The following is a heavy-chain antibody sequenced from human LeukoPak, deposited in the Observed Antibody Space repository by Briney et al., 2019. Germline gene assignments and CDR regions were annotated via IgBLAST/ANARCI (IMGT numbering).Heavy chain of an antibody. CDR1: GYTFTSYY. CDR3: AREPASGYDSPVYYYYGMDV. V-gene: IGHV1-46*01. D-gene: IGHD5-12*01. CDR2: INPSGGST. J-gene: IGHJ6*02. Sequence: ASVKASCTASGYTFTSYYMHWVRQAPGQGLEWMGIINPSGGSTSYAQKFRGRVTMTRDTSTSTVYMELSSLRSEDTAVYYCAREPASGYDSPVYYYYGMDVWGQGTTVTVSS.